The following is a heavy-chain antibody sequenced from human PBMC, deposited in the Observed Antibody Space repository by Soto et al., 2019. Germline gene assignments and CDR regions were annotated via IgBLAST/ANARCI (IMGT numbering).Heavy chain of an antibody. CDR1: GFTFNNYA. Sequence: EVQLLDSGGGLVQPGGSLGLSCAAAGFTFNNYAMNWGRQAPRRGLEWVATISNTGGGTYYADSVKGRFPISRDNSKNTLNLQMSSLGVEDAAVYYCAKDRLAGNFDYWGQGTQVTVSS. V-gene: IGHV3-23*01. J-gene: IGHJ4*02. CDR2: ISNTGGGT. CDR3: AKDRLAGNFDY.